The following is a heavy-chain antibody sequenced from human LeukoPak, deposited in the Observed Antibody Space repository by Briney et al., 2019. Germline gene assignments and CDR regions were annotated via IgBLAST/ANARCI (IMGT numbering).Heavy chain of an antibody. CDR3: ARAQYGWFDP. V-gene: IGHV3-74*03. CDR1: DFLFSSYW. J-gene: IGHJ5*02. CDR2: INTDGSAT. Sequence: PGGSLELSCAVSDFLFSSYWMHWVRQAPGKGLVWVSRINTDGSATTYADSVKGRFTISRDNAKNTLYLQMKSLRAEDTAVYYCARAQYGWFDPWGQGTLVTVSS. D-gene: IGHD3-10*01.